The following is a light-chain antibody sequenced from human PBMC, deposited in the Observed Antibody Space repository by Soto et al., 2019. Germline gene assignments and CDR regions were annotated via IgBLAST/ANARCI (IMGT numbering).Light chain of an antibody. Sequence: DIHVTQSPSTLSASVGDRVTITCRASQSLNDWLAWYQQKPGKAPKLLIYKASGLESGVPSRFSGSGSGTELTLTISSLQPDDFATYYCQQYNGYPWTFGQGTKVEIK. CDR3: QQYNGYPWT. J-gene: IGKJ1*01. V-gene: IGKV1-5*03. CDR1: QSLNDW. CDR2: KAS.